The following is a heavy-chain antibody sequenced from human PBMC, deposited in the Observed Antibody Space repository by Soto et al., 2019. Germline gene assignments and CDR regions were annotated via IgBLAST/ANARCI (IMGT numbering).Heavy chain of an antibody. CDR1: GGSISSYY. CDR3: ARHLQAYDILTGYYYYYYYMDV. J-gene: IGHJ6*03. CDR2: IYYSGST. V-gene: IGHV4-59*08. D-gene: IGHD3-9*01. Sequence: PSETLSLTCTVSGGSISSYYWSWIRQPPGKGLEWIGYIYYSGSTNYNPSLKSRDTISVDTSKNQISLKLSSVTAADTAVYCCARHLQAYDILTGYYYYYYYMDVWGKGTTVTVSS.